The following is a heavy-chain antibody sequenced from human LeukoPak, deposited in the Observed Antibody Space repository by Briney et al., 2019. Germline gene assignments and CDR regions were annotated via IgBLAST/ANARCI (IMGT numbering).Heavy chain of an antibody. J-gene: IGHJ6*02. Sequence: SVKVSCKASGGTFSSYAISWVRQAPGQGLEWMGRIIPILGIANYAQKFQGRVTITADKSTSTAYMELSSLRSEDTAVYYCASAQRYLNRGMDVWGQGTTVTVSS. CDR3: ASAQRYLNRGMDV. CDR1: GGTFSSYA. D-gene: IGHD3-9*01. CDR2: IIPILGIA. V-gene: IGHV1-69*04.